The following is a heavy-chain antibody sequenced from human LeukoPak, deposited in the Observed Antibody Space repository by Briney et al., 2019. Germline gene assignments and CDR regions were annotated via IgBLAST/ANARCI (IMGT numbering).Heavy chain of an antibody. J-gene: IGHJ4*02. CDR3: ARIKVNSAYFDY. Sequence: GGSLRLSCAASGFTFSNFWMSWVRQAPGKGLEWVANIKQDGSEKYYVDSVKGRFTISRDNAKNSLYLQMNSLRAEDTAVYYCARIKVNSAYFDYWGQGTLVTVSS. D-gene: IGHD2-21*01. V-gene: IGHV3-7*04. CDR2: IKQDGSEK. CDR1: GFTFSNFW.